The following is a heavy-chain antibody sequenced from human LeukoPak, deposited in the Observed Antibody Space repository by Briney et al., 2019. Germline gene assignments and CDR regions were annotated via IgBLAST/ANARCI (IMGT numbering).Heavy chain of an antibody. CDR1: GFTFSSYA. J-gene: IGHJ4*02. V-gene: IGHV3-30*04. D-gene: IGHD1-14*01. CDR3: AFSEG. Sequence: GRSLRLSCAASGFTFSSYAMHWVRQAPGKGQEWVAVISYDGSNKYYADSVKGRFTISRDNSKNTLYLQMNSLRAEDTAVYYCAFSEGGGQGTLVTVSS. CDR2: ISYDGSNK.